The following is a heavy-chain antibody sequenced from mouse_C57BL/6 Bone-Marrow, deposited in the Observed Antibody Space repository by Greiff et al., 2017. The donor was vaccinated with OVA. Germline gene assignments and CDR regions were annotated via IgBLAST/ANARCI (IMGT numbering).Heavy chain of an antibody. CDR3: ARRYYGSSCDFDV. CDR1: GYTFTSYW. J-gene: IGHJ1*03. V-gene: IGHV1-55*01. Sequence: QVQLQQPGAELVRPGASVKLSCKASGYTFTSYWMTWVKQRPVQGLEWIGNIYPSSGSTNYNEKFKGKATLTVDTSSSTAYMQLSSLTCRVSAVDYGARRYYGSSCDFDVGGRGTTVTVSS. D-gene: IGHD1-1*01. CDR2: IYPSSGST.